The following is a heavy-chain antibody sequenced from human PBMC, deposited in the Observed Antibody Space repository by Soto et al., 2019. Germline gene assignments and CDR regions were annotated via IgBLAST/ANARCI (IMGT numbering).Heavy chain of an antibody. D-gene: IGHD4-17*01. V-gene: IGHV4-31*03. Sequence: QVQLQESGPGLVKPSQTLSLTCTVSGGSISSGGYYWSWIRQHPGKGLEWIGYIYYSGSTYYNPSLQSRVTISVDTSKNQFSLKLSSVTAADTAVYYCARKTTVTTSFDYWGQGTLVTVSS. CDR3: ARKTTVTTSFDY. J-gene: IGHJ4*02. CDR2: IYYSGST. CDR1: GGSISSGGYY.